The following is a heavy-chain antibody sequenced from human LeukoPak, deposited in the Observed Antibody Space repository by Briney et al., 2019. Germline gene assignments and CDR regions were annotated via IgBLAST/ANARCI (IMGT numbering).Heavy chain of an antibody. D-gene: IGHD3-9*01. CDR1: GYSFTAYY. J-gene: IGHJ4*02. CDR3: ARSPHILTGENFDY. Sequence: ASVKVSCKASGYSFTAYYMHWVRQAPGQGLEWMGWINPNSGGTNYAQKFQGRVTMTRDTSISTAYMEMSRLRSDDTALYYCARSPHILTGENFDYWGQGTLVTVSS. V-gene: IGHV1-2*02. CDR2: INPNSGGT.